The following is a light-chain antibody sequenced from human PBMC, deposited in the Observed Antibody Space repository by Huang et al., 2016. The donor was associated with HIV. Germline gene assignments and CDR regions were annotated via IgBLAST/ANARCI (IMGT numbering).Light chain of an antibody. CDR3: QQLNSFPL. V-gene: IGKV1-9*01. CDR2: GAS. CDR1: QGISRY. Sequence: IQLTQSPSSLSASVGDRVTITCRASQGISRYLAWYQQKSGKAPKLLIYGASTLQSGVPARFSGSKSGTDFTLTITNLQPEDFATYYSQQLNSFPLFGQGTKLEIK. J-gene: IGKJ2*01.